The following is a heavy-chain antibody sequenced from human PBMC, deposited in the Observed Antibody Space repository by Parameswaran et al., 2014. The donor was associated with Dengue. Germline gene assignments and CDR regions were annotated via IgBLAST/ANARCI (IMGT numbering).Heavy chain of an antibody. J-gene: IGHJ4*02. Sequence: VRQAPGQGLEWMGIINPSGGSATYAQKFQDTVTMTSDTSTTTVYMELSSLRSDDTALYYCARDNVGDAAMVSSPHYWGQGTLVTVSS. V-gene: IGHV1-46*01. CDR3: ARDNVGDAAMVSSPHY. CDR2: INPSGGSA. D-gene: IGHD5-18*01.